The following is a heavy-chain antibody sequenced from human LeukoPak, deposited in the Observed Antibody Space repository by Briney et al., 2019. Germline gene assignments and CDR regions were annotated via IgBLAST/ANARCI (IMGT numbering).Heavy chain of an antibody. J-gene: IGHJ4*02. CDR3: ARDPGGLYTVTAYYFDY. D-gene: IGHD4-17*01. CDR2: IIPIFGTA. V-gene: IGHV1-69*05. Sequence: ASVKLSCKASGGTFSSYAISWVRQAPGHGLEWMGGIIPIFGTANYAQKFQGRVTITTDESTSTAYMELSSLRSEDTAVYYCARDPGGLYTVTAYYFDYWGQGTLVTVSS. CDR1: GGTFSSYA.